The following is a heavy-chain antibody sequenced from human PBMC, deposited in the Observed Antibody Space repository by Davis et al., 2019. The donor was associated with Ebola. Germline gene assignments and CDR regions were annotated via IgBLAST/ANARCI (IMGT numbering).Heavy chain of an antibody. CDR1: GFTFSSYA. Sequence: PGGSLRLSCAASGFTFSSYAMHWVRQAPGKGLEWVAVISYDGSNKYYADSVKGRFTISRDNSKNTLYLQMNSLRAEDTAVYYCAKDHRRDGYIDYWGQGTLVTVSS. D-gene: IGHD5-24*01. CDR2: ISYDGSNK. CDR3: AKDHRRDGYIDY. J-gene: IGHJ4*02. V-gene: IGHV3-30-3*01.